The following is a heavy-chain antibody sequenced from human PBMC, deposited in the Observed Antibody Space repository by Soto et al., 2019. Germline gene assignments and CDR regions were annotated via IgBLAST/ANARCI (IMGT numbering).Heavy chain of an antibody. J-gene: IGHJ3*01. CDR3: ARVIITYGGVVESDAFDV. Sequence: QITLTETGPMLVKPTQTLTLTCSFSGFSLTTSRVAVGWIRQSPGKALEWLAVIYWDDDKRYSPSQQSRLAIVKDTTQNHVVFIMTNMDPMDTGTYYCARVIITYGGVVESDAFDVWGQGTMVTVSS. CDR2: IYWDDDK. V-gene: IGHV2-5*02. D-gene: IGHD3-16*02. CDR1: GFSLTTSRVA.